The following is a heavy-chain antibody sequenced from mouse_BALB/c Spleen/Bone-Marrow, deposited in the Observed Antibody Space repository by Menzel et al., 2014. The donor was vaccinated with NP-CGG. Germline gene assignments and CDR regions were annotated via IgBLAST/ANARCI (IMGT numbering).Heavy chain of an antibody. CDR2: ISDGGSYT. CDR3: ARGSSYFDY. Sequence: EVQLVESGGGLVKPGGSLKLSCAASGFTFSDYYMYWVRQTPERRLEWVATISDGGSYTYYLDSVKGRFTISRDNAKNNLYLQMSSLKSEDTAMYYCARGSSYFDYWGQGTTLTVSS. J-gene: IGHJ2*01. CDR1: GFTFSDYY. V-gene: IGHV5-4*02. D-gene: IGHD1-1*01.